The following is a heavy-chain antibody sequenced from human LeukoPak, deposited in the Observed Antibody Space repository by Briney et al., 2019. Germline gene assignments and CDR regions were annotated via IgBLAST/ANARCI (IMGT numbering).Heavy chain of an antibody. V-gene: IGHV3-48*01. D-gene: IGHD3-22*01. CDR2: ISSSSSTI. J-gene: IGHJ4*02. CDR3: ARDSSFYDSSGYYHPSDFDY. CDR1: GFTFSSYS. Sequence: GGSLRLSCAASGFTFSSYSMNWVRQAPGKGLEWVSYISSSSSTIYYADSVKGRYTISRDNAKNSLYLQMNSLRAEDTAVYYCARDSSFYDSSGYYHPSDFDYWGQGTLVTVSS.